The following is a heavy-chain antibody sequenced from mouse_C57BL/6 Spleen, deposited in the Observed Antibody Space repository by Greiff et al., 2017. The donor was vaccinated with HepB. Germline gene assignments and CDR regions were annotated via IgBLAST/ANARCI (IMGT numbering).Heavy chain of an antibody. CDR3: ARYGSRGGYFDV. J-gene: IGHJ1*03. Sequence: EVKLMESGGGLVQPGGSLSLSCAASGFTFTDYYMSWVRQPPGKALEWLGFIRNKANGYTTEYSASVKGRFTISRDNSQSILYLQMNALRAEDSATYYCARYGSRGGYFDVWGTGTTVTVSS. CDR1: GFTFTDYY. D-gene: IGHD1-1*01. CDR2: IRNKANGYTT. V-gene: IGHV7-3*01.